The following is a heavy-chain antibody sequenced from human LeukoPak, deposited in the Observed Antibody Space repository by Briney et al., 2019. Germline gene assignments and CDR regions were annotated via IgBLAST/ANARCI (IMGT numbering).Heavy chain of an antibody. CDR3: ARHGGYNYGYWFDP. CDR2: IFYSGNT. V-gene: IGHV4-39*01. D-gene: IGHD5-18*01. Sequence: SETLSLSCTVSGGSISTTSYYWGWIRQPPGKGLEWMGSIFYSGNTYYNPSLKSRVTMSVDTSKNQFSLKLSSVTAADTAVYYCARHGGYNYGYWFDPWGQGTLVTVSS. J-gene: IGHJ5*02. CDR1: GGSISTTSYY.